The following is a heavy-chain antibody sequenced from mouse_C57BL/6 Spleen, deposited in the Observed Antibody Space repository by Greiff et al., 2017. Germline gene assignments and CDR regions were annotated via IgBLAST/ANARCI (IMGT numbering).Heavy chain of an antibody. CDR1: GFPFSSYA. CDR3: TRVMGYYGSSDYYAMDY. CDR2: ISSGGDYI. D-gene: IGHD1-1*01. V-gene: IGHV5-9-1*02. Sequence: EVQVVESGEGLVKPGGSLKLSCAASGFPFSSYAMSWVRQTPEKRLEWFAYISSGGDYIYYADTVKGRFTISRDNARNTLYLQMSSLKSEDTAMYYCTRVMGYYGSSDYYAMDYGGQGTSVTVSS. J-gene: IGHJ4*01.